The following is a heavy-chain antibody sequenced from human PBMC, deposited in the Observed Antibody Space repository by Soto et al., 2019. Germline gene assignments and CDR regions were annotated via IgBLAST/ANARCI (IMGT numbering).Heavy chain of an antibody. V-gene: IGHV1-2*04. J-gene: IGHJ3*02. CDR3: ARDPATMVRGVIITGAFDI. D-gene: IGHD3-10*01. Sequence: QVQLVQSGAEVKKPGASVKVSCKASGYTFTGYYMHWVRQAPGQGLEWMGWINPNSGGTNYAQKFQGWVTMTRETSISTAYMELSRLRSDDTAVYYCARDPATMVRGVIITGAFDIWGQGTMVTVSS. CDR2: INPNSGGT. CDR1: GYTFTGYY.